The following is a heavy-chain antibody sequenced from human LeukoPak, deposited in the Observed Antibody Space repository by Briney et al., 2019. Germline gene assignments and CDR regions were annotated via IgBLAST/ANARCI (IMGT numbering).Heavy chain of an antibody. CDR1: GGSISSYY. CDR2: IYYSGST. D-gene: IGHD3-10*01. J-gene: IGHJ3*02. CDR3: ARSMVRARWAFDI. Sequence: SETLSLTCTVSGGSISSYYWSWIRQPPGKGPEWIGYIYYSGSTNYNPSLKSRVTISVDTSKNQFSLKLSSVTAADTAVYYCARSMVRARWAFDIWGQGTMVTVSS. V-gene: IGHV4-59*01.